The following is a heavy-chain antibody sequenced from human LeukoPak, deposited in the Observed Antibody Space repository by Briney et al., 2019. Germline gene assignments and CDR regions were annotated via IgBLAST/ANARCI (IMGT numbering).Heavy chain of an antibody. CDR1: GFTFNDYS. CDR3: ARGVGVLQYYYYGMDV. J-gene: IGHJ6*02. CDR2: ITRSGTTI. D-gene: IGHD3-9*01. V-gene: IGHV3-11*01. Sequence: GGSLRLSCAASGFTFNDYSMSWIRQAPXKXLEWLSYITRSGTTIYYADSVKGRFTVSRDNAKNSMYLQMSSLRAADTAVYYCARGVGVLQYYYYGMDVWGQGTTVTVS.